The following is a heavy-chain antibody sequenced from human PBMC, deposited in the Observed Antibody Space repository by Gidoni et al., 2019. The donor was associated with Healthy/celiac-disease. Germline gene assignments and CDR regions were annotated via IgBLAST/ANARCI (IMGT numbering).Heavy chain of an antibody. CDR1: GFTFDDYA. V-gene: IGHV3-9*01. CDR2: ISWNSGSI. CDR3: AKDNYYSSSAEFDY. Sequence: EVQLVESGGCLVQPGRSLRLSCSASGFTFDDYAMHWVRQAPGKGLEWVAGISWNSGSIGYADSVKGRFTISRDNAKNSLYLQMNSLRAEDTALYYCAKDNYYSSSAEFDYWGQGTLVTVSS. D-gene: IGHD6-13*01. J-gene: IGHJ4*02.